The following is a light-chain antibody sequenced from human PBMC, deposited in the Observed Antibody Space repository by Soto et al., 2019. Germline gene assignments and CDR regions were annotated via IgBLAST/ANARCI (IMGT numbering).Light chain of an antibody. CDR1: SSNIGRNT. Sequence: QSVLTQPPSASGTPGQRVTISCSGSSSNIGRNTVNWYQQFPGTAPKLLIYGNNQRPSGVPDRFYGSKSGTSASLAISGLQSEDEADYYCVAWDDSLSGPVFGGGTKVTVL. CDR3: VAWDDSLSGPV. CDR2: GNN. V-gene: IGLV1-44*01. J-gene: IGLJ3*02.